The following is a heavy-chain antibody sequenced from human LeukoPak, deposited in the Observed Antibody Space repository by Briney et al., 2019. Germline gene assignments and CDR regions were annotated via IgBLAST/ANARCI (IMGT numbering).Heavy chain of an antibody. CDR1: GYSISSGCY. V-gene: IGHV4-38-2*01. CDR3: AGLQLRYDFWSGYYRDNWFDP. J-gene: IGHJ5*02. Sequence: KPSETLSLTCAVSGYSISSGCYWGWIRQPPGQGLEWIGSIYHSGSTYYNPSLKSRVTISVDTSKNQFSLKLSSVTAADTAVYYCAGLQLRYDFWSGYYRDNWFDPWGQGTLVTVSS. D-gene: IGHD3-3*01. CDR2: IYHSGST.